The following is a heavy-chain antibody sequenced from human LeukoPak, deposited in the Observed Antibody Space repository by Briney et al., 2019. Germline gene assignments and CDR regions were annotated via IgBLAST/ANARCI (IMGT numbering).Heavy chain of an antibody. Sequence: SETLSLTCAVYGGSFSGYYWSWIRHPPGKGLEWIGEINHSGSTNYNPSLKSRVTISVDTSKNQFSLKLSSVTAADTAVYYCARIDYYDSSGYYFWGQGTLVTVSS. J-gene: IGHJ4*02. CDR2: INHSGST. D-gene: IGHD3-22*01. CDR3: ARIDYYDSSGYYF. CDR1: GGSFSGYY. V-gene: IGHV4-34*01.